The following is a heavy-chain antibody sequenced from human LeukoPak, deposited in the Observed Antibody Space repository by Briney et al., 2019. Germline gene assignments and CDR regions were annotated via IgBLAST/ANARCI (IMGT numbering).Heavy chain of an antibody. J-gene: IGHJ3*02. Sequence: TSETLSLTCTVSGGSISSSSYYWGWIRQPPGKGLEWIGSIYYSGSTYYNPSLKSRVTISVDTSKNQFSLKLSSVTAADTAVYYCARATPPSGDAFDIWGQGTMVTVSS. CDR3: ARATPPSGDAFDI. CDR1: GGSISSSSYY. D-gene: IGHD6-19*01. V-gene: IGHV4-39*07. CDR2: IYYSGST.